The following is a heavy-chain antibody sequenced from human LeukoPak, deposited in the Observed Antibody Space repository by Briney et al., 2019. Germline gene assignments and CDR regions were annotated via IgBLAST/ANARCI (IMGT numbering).Heavy chain of an antibody. CDR1: GFTFSSYV. CDR3: ARGDIGSSWYDLRV. CDR2: ISYDGSNK. D-gene: IGHD6-13*01. V-gene: IGHV3-30*19. J-gene: IGHJ4*02. Sequence: GGSLRLSCAASGFTFSSYVMHWVRQAPGKGLEWVAVISYDGSNKYYADSVKGRFTISRDNSKNTLYLQMNSLRSEDTAVYYCARGDIGSSWYDLRVWGQGTLVTVSS.